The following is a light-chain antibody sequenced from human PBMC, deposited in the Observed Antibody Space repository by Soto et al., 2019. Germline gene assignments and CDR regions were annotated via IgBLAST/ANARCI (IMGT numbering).Light chain of an antibody. J-gene: IGLJ1*01. Sequence: QSALTQPASVSGSPGQSITISCTGSSSDVGAYNYVSWYQQHPGKAPELTIYDVSNRPSGVSNRFSASKSGNTASLTISGLQAEDEADYSCRSYSTGRTPYVFGTGTKLTVL. CDR2: DVS. CDR1: SSDVGAYNY. CDR3: RSYSTGRTPYV. V-gene: IGLV2-14*01.